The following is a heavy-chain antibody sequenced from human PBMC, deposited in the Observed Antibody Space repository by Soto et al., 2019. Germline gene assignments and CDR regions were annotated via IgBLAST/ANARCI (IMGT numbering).Heavy chain of an antibody. CDR2: ISYDGSNT. CDR1: GFTFSXXX. V-gene: IGHV3-30*03. Sequence: QVQLVESGGGVVQPGRSLRLSCVASGFTFSXXXXXXXXXXXXXXXXWVTIISYDGSNTYYADSVKGRFTISRDNSKXXXXXXXXXXXXXXXXXXXXXXXXXXXXXXXISSSYYFDYWGQGTLVTVSS. J-gene: IGHJ4*02. D-gene: IGHD1-1*01. CDR3: XXXXXXXXXXXISSSYYFDY.